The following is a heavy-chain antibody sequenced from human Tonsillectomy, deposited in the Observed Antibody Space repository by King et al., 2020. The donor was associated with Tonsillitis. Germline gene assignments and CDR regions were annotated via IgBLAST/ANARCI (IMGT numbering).Heavy chain of an antibody. CDR1: GFTFSNYA. CDR2: IYSGGSST. CDR3: AKAGEWGSYFDY. Sequence: QLVQSGGHLVQPGGSLRLSCAASGFTFSNYAMSWVRQASGKGLEWVSVIYSGGSSTYYADSVKGRFTISRDNPKNTLYLEMNSLRAEDTAVYYCAKAGEWGSYFDYWGQGTLVTVSS. D-gene: IGHD3-16*01. J-gene: IGHJ4*02. V-gene: IGHV3-23*03.